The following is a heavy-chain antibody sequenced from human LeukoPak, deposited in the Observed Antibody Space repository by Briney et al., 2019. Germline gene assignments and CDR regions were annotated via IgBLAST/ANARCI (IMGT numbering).Heavy chain of an antibody. Sequence: GASVKVSCKASVYTFTGYYMHWVRQAPGQGLEWMGRINPNSGGTNYAQKFQGRVTMTRDTSISTAYMELSRLRSDDTAVYYCAKTIADGRFDPWGQGTLVTVSS. D-gene: IGHD6-13*01. CDR2: INPNSGGT. CDR1: VYTFTGYY. J-gene: IGHJ5*02. V-gene: IGHV1-2*06. CDR3: AKTIADGRFDP.